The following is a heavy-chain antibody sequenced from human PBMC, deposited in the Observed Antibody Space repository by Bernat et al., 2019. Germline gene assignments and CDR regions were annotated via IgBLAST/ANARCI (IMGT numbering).Heavy chain of an antibody. V-gene: IGHV2-70*04. CDR1: GFSLSTSGMR. CDR2: IDWDDAK. Sequence: QVTLKESGPALVKPTQTLTLTCTFSGFSLSTSGMRVSWIRPPPGKALELLARIDWDDAKFYSTSLKPRLTISKDTSKNQVVLTMTNMDPVDTATYYCARTALVPYSSDSSGYYFDYWGQGTLVPVSS. D-gene: IGHD3-22*01. J-gene: IGHJ4*02. CDR3: ARTALVPYSSDSSGYYFDY.